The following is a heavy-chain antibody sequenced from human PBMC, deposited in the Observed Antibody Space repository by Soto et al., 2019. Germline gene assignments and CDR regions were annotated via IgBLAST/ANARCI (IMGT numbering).Heavy chain of an antibody. CDR1: GFTFSNFG. CDR3: ARVFCRGDCYSPLDY. J-gene: IGHJ4*02. V-gene: IGHV3-21*01. CDR2: ISSSDKYI. D-gene: IGHD2-21*02. Sequence: PGGSLRLSCVAFGFTFSNFGLNWVRQAPGKGLEWVSSISSSDKYIYYADSVKGRFTISRDNAKNSLSLQMNSLRADDTAVYYCARVFCRGDCYSPLDYWGQGTLVTVSS.